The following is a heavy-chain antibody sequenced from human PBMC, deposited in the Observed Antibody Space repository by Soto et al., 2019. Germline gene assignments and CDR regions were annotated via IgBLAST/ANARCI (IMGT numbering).Heavy chain of an antibody. CDR3: ARRAVTTYHFFDY. CDR1: GFTFSSFD. Sequence: SVGSLRLSCATSGFTFSSFDMDWVRQAPGKGLEWVSSIHRASTYIYYADSVRGRFTISRDNPKSSLYLQMNSLTVEDTAVYYCARRAVTTYHFFDYWGQGALVTVSS. J-gene: IGHJ4*02. D-gene: IGHD4-17*01. CDR2: IHRASTYI. V-gene: IGHV3-21*06.